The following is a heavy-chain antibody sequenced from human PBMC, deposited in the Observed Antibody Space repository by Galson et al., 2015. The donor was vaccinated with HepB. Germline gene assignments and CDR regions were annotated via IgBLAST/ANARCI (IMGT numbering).Heavy chain of an antibody. D-gene: IGHD2-2*01. CDR1: GFTFSSYA. V-gene: IGHV3-30-3*01. Sequence: SLRLSCAASGFTFSSYAIHWVRQAPGKGLEWVAVISYDGSNKYYADSVKGRFTISRDNSKNTLYLQMNSLRAEDTAVYYCARDLLPAAIQRYYYGMDVWGQGTTVTVSS. J-gene: IGHJ6*02. CDR2: ISYDGSNK. CDR3: ARDLLPAAIQRYYYGMDV.